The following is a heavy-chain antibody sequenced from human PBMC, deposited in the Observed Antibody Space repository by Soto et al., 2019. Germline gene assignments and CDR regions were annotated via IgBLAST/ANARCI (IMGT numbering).Heavy chain of an antibody. J-gene: IGHJ4*02. CDR1: GFTFSSYW. CDR2: IKQDGSEK. D-gene: IGHD6-19*01. Sequence: EVQLVESGGGLVQPGGSLRLSCAASGFTFSSYWMGWVRQAPGKGLEWVANIKQDGSEKYYVDSVKGRFTISRDNAKNSLYLQMNSLRVEDMAVYYCARAYASGWYGYWGQGTLVTVS. V-gene: IGHV3-7*05. CDR3: ARAYASGWYGY.